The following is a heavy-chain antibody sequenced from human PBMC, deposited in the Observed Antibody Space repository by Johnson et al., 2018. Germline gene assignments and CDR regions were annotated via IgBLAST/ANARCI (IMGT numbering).Heavy chain of an antibody. CDR3: ARDRELSDYSNYVYYYYDRDV. Sequence: VQLVESGGGLVQPGGSLRLSCVASGFTFSSYWMSWVRQAPGKGLEWVANIKQDGSGKYYVDSVKGRFTITRDNAKNSLYLQRHSLRAEETAVYYCARDRELSDYSNYVYYYYDRDVGGKGTTVTVSS. D-gene: IGHD4-11*01. CDR1: GFTFSSYW. J-gene: IGHJ6*03. V-gene: IGHV3-7*01. CDR2: IKQDGSGK.